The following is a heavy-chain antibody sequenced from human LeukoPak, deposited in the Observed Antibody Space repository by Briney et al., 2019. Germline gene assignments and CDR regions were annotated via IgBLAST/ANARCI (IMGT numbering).Heavy chain of an antibody. CDR1: GYTFTDYY. J-gene: IGHJ4*02. V-gene: IGHV1-2*02. CDR2: ISPNNGAT. D-gene: IGHD1-26*01. CDR3: AKDDGGSYPSC. Sequence: ASVKVSCKSSGYTFTDYYIHWVRQAPGQGLEWMGWISPNNGATTYVQSFQGRVTMTRDMSISTAYMEVSRLRSDDTAVYYCAKDDGGSYPSCWGQGTLVTVSS.